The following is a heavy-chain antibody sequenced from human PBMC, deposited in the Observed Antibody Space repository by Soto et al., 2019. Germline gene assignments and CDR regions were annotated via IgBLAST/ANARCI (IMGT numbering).Heavy chain of an antibody. J-gene: IGHJ6*02. CDR1: GYTFTSYA. CDR2: INAGNGNT. V-gene: IGHV1-3*01. CDR3: ARVGIVGLTGTTDYYYGMDV. Sequence: ASVKVSCKASGYTFTSYAMHWVRQAPGQRLEWMGWINAGNGNTKYSQKFQGRVTITADESTSTAYMELSSLRSEDTAVYYCARVGIVGLTGTTDYYYGMDVWGQGTTVTVSS. D-gene: IGHD1-20*01.